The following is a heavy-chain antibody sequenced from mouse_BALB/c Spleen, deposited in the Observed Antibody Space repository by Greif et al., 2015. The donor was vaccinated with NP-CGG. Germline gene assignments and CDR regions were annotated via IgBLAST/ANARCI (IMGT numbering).Heavy chain of an antibody. CDR2: ISSGGSYT. CDR3: ARGGGYYGAY. V-gene: IGHV5-9*02. J-gene: IGHJ3*01. CDR1: GFAFSSYD. Sequence: EVKLVESGGGLVKPGGSLKLSCAASGFAFSSYDMSWVRQTPEKRLEWVATISSGGSYTYYPDSVKGRFTISRDNARNTLYLQMSSLRSEDTALYYCARGGGYYGAYWGQGTMVTVSA. D-gene: IGHD1-1*01.